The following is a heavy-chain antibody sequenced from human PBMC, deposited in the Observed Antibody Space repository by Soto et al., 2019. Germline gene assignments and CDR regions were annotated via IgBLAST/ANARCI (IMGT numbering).Heavy chain of an antibody. D-gene: IGHD6-13*01. V-gene: IGHV3-53*01. CDR2: IYSGGST. CDR3: ARASIAADGYYFDY. Sequence: EVQLVESGGGLIQPGGSLRLSCAASGFTVSTNYMSWVRQAPGKGLEWVSVIYSGGSTYYADSVKGRYTISRDNSKNTLYLQMNSPRAEDTAVYYCARASIAADGYYFDYWGQGTLVAVSS. CDR1: GFTVSTNY. J-gene: IGHJ4*02.